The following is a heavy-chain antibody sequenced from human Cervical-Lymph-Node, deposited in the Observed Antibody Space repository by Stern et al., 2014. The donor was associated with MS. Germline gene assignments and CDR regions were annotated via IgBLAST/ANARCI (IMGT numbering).Heavy chain of an antibody. CDR1: GFSLRTSGMY. V-gene: IGHV2-70*20. Sequence: QITLKESGPALVKPTQTLTLTCTFSGFSLRTSGMYVSWVRQSPGKALEWLALIDWDGDSYYATSLKDRLSISKVTSKNQVILTMTNMDPVDTGTYYCARINGGADGTGVDYWGQGTLVTVSS. D-gene: IGHD1/OR15-1a*01. CDR3: ARINGGADGTGVDY. J-gene: IGHJ4*02. CDR2: IDWDGDS.